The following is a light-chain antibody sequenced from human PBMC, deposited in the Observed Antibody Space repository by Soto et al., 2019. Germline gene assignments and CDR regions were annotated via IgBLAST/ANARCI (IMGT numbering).Light chain of an antibody. V-gene: IGLV2-14*01. CDR2: EVT. CDR3: SSLTSSSTRGV. Sequence: QSVLTQPASVSGSPGQSITISCTGSSSDVGGYNYVSWYQHHPGKAPKLIIFEVTNRPSGVSNRFSGSKSGNTASLTISGLQAEVEADYYCSSLTSSSTRGVFGTGTKLTVL. CDR1: SSDVGGYNY. J-gene: IGLJ1*01.